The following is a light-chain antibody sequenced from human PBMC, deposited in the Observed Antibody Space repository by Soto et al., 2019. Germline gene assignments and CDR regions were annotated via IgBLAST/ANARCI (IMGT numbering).Light chain of an antibody. J-gene: IGLJ2*01. V-gene: IGLV2-23*01. CDR3: SSFAGSGTLVV. CDR1: KTDIGNYNL. Sequence: QSALTQPASVSRSPGQSITISCTGTKTDIGNYNLVSWYQRHPDKAPKLIIYEDTKRPSGISNRFSASKSGTTASLTIFGLLAEDEAYYHCSSFAGSGTLVVFGGGTKLTVL. CDR2: EDT.